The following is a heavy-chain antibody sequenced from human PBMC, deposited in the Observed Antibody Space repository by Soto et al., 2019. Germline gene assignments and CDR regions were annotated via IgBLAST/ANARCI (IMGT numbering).Heavy chain of an antibody. V-gene: IGHV3-23*01. CDR2: ISGSGGST. J-gene: IGHJ4*02. CDR3: ARTESLYYDCFDY. Sequence: GGSLRLSCAASGFTFSSYAMSWVRQAPGKGLEWVSAISGSGGSTYYADSVKGRFTISRDNSKNTLYLQRNSLRAEDTAVYYWARTESLYYDCFDYWGQGTLVTVSS. D-gene: IGHD3-22*01. CDR1: GFTFSSYA.